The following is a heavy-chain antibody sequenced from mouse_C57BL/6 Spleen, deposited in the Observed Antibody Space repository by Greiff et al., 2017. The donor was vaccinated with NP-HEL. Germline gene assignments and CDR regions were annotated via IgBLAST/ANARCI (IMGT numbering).Heavy chain of an antibody. Sequence: VQLQQSGPVLVKPGASVKMSCKASGYTFTDYYMNWVKQSHGKSLEWIGVINPYNGGTSYNQKFKGKATLTVDKSSSTAYMELNSLTSEDSAVYYCAREDSNQGDWFAYWGQGTLVTVSA. CDR1: GYTFTDYY. V-gene: IGHV1-19*01. D-gene: IGHD2-5*01. CDR3: AREDSNQGDWFAY. J-gene: IGHJ3*01. CDR2: INPYNGGT.